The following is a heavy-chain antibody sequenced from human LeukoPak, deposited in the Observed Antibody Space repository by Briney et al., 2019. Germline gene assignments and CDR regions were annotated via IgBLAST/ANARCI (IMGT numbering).Heavy chain of an antibody. CDR3: ARTIPTYYYGSGSDRPRSPNNWFDP. V-gene: IGHV4-34*01. D-gene: IGHD3-10*01. Sequence: SETLSLTCAVYGGSFSGYYWSWIRQPPGKGLEWIGEINHSGSTNYNPSLKSRVTISVDTSKNQFPLKLSSVTAADTAVYYCARTIPTYYYGSGSDRPRSPNNWFDPWGQGTLVTVSS. J-gene: IGHJ5*02. CDR1: GGSFSGYY. CDR2: INHSGST.